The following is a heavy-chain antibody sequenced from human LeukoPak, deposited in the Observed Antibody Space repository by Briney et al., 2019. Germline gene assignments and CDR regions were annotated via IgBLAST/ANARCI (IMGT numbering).Heavy chain of an antibody. CDR3: AKDGAWLRFDD. J-gene: IGHJ4*02. CDR2: VSPSGDIT. V-gene: IGHV3-23*01. Sequence: GGSLRLSCAASGFTFSTYGMNWVRQAPGKGLEWVSGVSPSGDITYYADSVKGRFTISRDNSKNTVCLQMNNVRAEDTAVYYCAKDGAWLRFDDWGQGTLVTVSS. D-gene: IGHD5-12*01. CDR1: GFTFSTYG.